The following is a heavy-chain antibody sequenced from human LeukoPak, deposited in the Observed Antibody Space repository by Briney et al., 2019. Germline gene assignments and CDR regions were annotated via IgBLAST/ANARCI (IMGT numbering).Heavy chain of an antibody. Sequence: GGSLRLSCAASGFTFSSYSMNWVRQAPGKGLEWVSYINSGSSAIYYADSVKGRFTISRDNAKNSLYLQMDSLRAEDTAVYYCATDSPETAAFDYWGQGTLVTVSS. CDR1: GFTFSSYS. J-gene: IGHJ4*02. CDR3: ATDSPETAAFDY. CDR2: INSGSSAI. V-gene: IGHV3-48*04. D-gene: IGHD1-1*01.